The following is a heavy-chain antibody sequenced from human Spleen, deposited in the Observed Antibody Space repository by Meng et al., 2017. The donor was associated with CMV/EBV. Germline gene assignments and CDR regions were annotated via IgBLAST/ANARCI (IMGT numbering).Heavy chain of an antibody. V-gene: IGHV3-48*03. Sequence: GESLKISCAASGFTFSSYAMSWVRQAPGKGLEWVSYISSSGSTIYYADSVKGRFTISRDNAKNSLYLQMNSLRAEDTAVYYCAREQWLNYYYGMDVWGQGTTVTVSS. J-gene: IGHJ6*02. CDR3: AREQWLNYYYGMDV. CDR1: GFTFSSYA. CDR2: ISSSGSTI. D-gene: IGHD6-19*01.